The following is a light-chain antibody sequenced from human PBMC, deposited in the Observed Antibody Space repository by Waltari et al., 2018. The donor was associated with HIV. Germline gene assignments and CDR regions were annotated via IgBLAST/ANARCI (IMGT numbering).Light chain of an antibody. CDR2: EVS. V-gene: IGLV2-14*01. CDR1: SSHVGGYNY. J-gene: IGLJ1*01. Sequence: HSALTQPASVTGSPGQSITITCAGTSSHVGGYNYVYWYQQHPGKAPKLMIYEVSNRPSGVSNRFSGSKSGNTASLTISGLQAEDEADYYCSSYTSSSTGVFGTGTKVTVL. CDR3: SSYTSSSTGV.